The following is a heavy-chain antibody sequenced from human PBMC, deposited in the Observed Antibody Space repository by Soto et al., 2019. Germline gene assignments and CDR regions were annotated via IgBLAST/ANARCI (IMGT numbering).Heavy chain of an antibody. D-gene: IGHD5-12*01. Sequence: QLQLQESGPGLVKPSGTLSLTCTVSNGSMTSSLWWSWVRQSPGKGLEWIGEVAQSGYTSYNPSLKSRLTISQDRSRHQFSLRLTSVTAADTAVYYCARNRYGGYDFDSWGQGTLVTVSS. J-gene: IGHJ4*02. V-gene: IGHV4-4*02. CDR1: NGSMTSSLW. CDR3: ARNRYGGYDFDS. CDR2: VAQSGYT.